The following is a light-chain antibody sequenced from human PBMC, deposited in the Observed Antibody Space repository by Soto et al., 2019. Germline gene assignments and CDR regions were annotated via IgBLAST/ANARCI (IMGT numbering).Light chain of an antibody. CDR1: SSNLGAGYE. CDR2: GNT. Sequence: QSALTQPPSVSGAPGQRVTNSGTGPSSNLGAGYEVHWFQQLPGTAPKLLIYGNTNRPSGVPDRFSGTKSDTSASLAIAALRHQNDADYYCQSYDSSRSVLYVFGPVTKLTVL. CDR3: QSYDSSRSVLYV. V-gene: IGLV1-40*01. J-gene: IGLJ1*01.